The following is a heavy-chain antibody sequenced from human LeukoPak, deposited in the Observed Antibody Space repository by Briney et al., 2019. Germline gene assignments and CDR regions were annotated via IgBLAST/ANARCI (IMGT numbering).Heavy chain of an antibody. CDR1: AASISNYY. D-gene: IGHD6-13*01. CDR3: ARGSQELVKSPPGY. CDR2: IFYGGTT. Sequence: PSETLSLTCSVSAASISNYYWSWIRQPPGKGLEWVGYIFYGGTTNSNPCLKSRVTISVETSKNQSSLRLSSVTAADTAVYYCARGSQELVKSPPGYWGQGTLVTVSS. J-gene: IGHJ4*02. V-gene: IGHV4-59*01.